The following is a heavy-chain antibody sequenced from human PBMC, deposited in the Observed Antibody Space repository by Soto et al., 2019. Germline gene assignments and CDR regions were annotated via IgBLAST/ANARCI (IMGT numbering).Heavy chain of an antibody. D-gene: IGHD3-16*01. CDR1: GGSISSSSYY. J-gene: IGHJ6*02. CDR2: IYYSGYT. V-gene: IGHV4-39*01. Sequence: SETLSLTCTVSGGSISSSSYYWGWIRQPPGKGLEWIGSIYYSGYTYYNPSLKNQVNISVDTSKNQFSLKLSSVTASDTAVYYCARHNGPLYVGYYYDMDVWGQGTTVTVSS. CDR3: ARHNGPLYVGYYYDMDV.